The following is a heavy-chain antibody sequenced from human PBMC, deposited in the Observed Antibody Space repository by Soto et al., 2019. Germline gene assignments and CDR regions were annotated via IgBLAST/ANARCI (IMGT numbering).Heavy chain of an antibody. V-gene: IGHV3-30*04. CDR2: TSYDGSYK. J-gene: IGHJ4*02. CDR3: ARRGEESRTTGPGQDYFDY. Sequence: QVQLVESGGGVVQPGRSLRLSCSASGFTFSAFAMHWVRQAPGKGLEWVAVTSYDGSYKDYADSVKGLFTISRDNSKNTVYLQMDSLGGEDTAVYYCARRGEESRTTGPGQDYFDYWGQGILVTVSS. CDR1: GFTFSAFA. D-gene: IGHD1-26*01.